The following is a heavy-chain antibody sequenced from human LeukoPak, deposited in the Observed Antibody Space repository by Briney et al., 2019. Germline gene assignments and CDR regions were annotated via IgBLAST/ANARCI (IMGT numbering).Heavy chain of an antibody. V-gene: IGHV4-39*07. Sequence: PSETLSLTCTVSGGSISSSSYYWVWIRQPPGQGLEWIGSIYYSESTYYNPSLKSRVTISVDTSKNQFSLKLSSVTAADTAVYYCARRVWSPRYYFDYWGQGTLVTVSS. CDR3: ARRVWSPRYYFDY. CDR1: GGSISSSSYY. D-gene: IGHD2-21*01. J-gene: IGHJ4*02. CDR2: IYYSEST.